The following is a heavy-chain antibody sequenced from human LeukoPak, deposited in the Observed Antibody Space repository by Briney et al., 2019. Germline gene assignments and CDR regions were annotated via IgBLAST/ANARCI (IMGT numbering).Heavy chain of an antibody. CDR1: GFTFSSYE. CDR2: ISSSGSTI. CDR3: ARLHMVRGVTIDY. Sequence: GGSLRLSCAASGFTFSSYEMNWVRQAPGKGLEWVSYISSSGSTIYYADSVKGRFTISRDNAKNSLYLQMNSLRAEDTAVYYCARLHMVRGVTIDYWGQGTLVTASS. D-gene: IGHD3-10*01. V-gene: IGHV3-48*03. J-gene: IGHJ4*02.